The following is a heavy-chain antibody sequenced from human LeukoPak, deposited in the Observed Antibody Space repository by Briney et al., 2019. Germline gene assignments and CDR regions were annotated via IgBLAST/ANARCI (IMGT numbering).Heavy chain of an antibody. D-gene: IGHD3-22*01. Sequence: GSSLRLSCAAYGFTFDDYAMHWVRQAPRKGLEWVSGISWDSGSIGYADSVKGRFTISRDNAKNSLYLQMNSLRAEDTALYYCAKSQEPGGYYDSSGYSSWGQGTLVTVSS. CDR1: GFTFDDYA. V-gene: IGHV3-9*01. J-gene: IGHJ4*02. CDR3: AKSQEPGGYYDSSGYSS. CDR2: ISWDSGSI.